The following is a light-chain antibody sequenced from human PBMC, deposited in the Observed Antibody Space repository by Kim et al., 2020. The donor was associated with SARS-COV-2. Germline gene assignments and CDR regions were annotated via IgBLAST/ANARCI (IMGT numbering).Light chain of an antibody. J-gene: IGKJ4*01. V-gene: IGKV3-20*01. CDR2: GAS. CDR3: KQYGRA. Sequence: EIVLTQSPGTLSLSPGERATLSCRASQSVSSSYLAWYQQKPSQAPSLLIYGASSRATGITDRFSGSGSGTDFTLTISRLEPEDFAVYYCKQYGRAFGGGTKVDIK. CDR1: QSVSSSY.